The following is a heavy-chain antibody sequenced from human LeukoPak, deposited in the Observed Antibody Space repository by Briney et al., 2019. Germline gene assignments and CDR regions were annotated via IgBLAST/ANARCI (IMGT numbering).Heavy chain of an antibody. Sequence: PGGSLRLSCAAPGFTFSSYSMNWVRQAPGKGLEWVSSISSSRSYIYYADSVKGRFTISRDNAKNSLYLQMNSLRAEDTAVYYCAREGPKNCSGGSCYRELAFDIWGQGTMVTVSS. CDR3: AREGPKNCSGGSCYRELAFDI. V-gene: IGHV3-21*01. CDR2: ISSSRSYI. D-gene: IGHD2-15*01. J-gene: IGHJ3*02. CDR1: GFTFSSYS.